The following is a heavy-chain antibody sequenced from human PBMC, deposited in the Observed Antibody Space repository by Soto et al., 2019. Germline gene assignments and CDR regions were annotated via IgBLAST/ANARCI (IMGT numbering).Heavy chain of an antibody. Sequence: QVQLVESGGGVVQPGRSLRLSCAASGFTFSSYGMHWVRQAPGKGLEWVAVIWYDGSNKYYADSVKGRFTISRDNSKNTLYLQMNSLRAEDTAVYYCAGSIVATILDYWGQGTLVTVSS. J-gene: IGHJ4*02. V-gene: IGHV3-33*01. CDR2: IWYDGSNK. CDR1: GFTFSSYG. D-gene: IGHD5-12*01. CDR3: AGSIVATILDY.